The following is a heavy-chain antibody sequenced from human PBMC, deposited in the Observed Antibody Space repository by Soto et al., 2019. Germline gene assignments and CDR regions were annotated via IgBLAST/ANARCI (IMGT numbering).Heavy chain of an antibody. D-gene: IGHD2-15*01. V-gene: IGHV3-48*03. CDR1: GFTFGSYE. J-gene: IGHJ5*02. CDR2: ISSSGSTI. Sequence: GGSLRLSCAASGFTFGSYESNWVRQAPGKGLEWVSYISSSGSTIYYADSVKGRFTISRDNAKNSLYLQMNSLRAEDTAVYYCAVIAGGSWAPFDPWGQGTLVTVSS. CDR3: AVIAGGSWAPFDP.